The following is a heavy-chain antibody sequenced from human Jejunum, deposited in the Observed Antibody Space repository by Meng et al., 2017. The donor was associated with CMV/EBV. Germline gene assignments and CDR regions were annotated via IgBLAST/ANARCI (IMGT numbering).Heavy chain of an antibody. J-gene: IGHJ4*02. D-gene: IGHD2-15*01. CDR2: IHYSGST. CDR3: ARHSSRGGDFDY. Sequence: QVQLQESGPGLVQPSETLSLTCSVSGASISSYYWSWIRQPPRKGLEWIGHIHYSGSTNYNPSLKSRVTLSVDTSKNQFSLKLSSVTAADTAVYYCARHSSRGGDFDYWGQGTLVTVSS. V-gene: IGHV4-59*08. CDR1: GASISSYY.